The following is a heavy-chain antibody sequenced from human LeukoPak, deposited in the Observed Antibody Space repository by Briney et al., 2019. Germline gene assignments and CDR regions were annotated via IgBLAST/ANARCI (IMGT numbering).Heavy chain of an antibody. CDR3: ARDEYQLLYSGYYYYMDV. D-gene: IGHD2-2*02. Sequence: PSETLSLTCTVSGGSISSGSYYWSWIRQPAGKGLEWIGRIYTSGSTNYNPSLKSRVTISVDTSKNQFSLKLRSVTAADTAVYYCARDEYQLLYSGYYYYMDVWGKGTTVTVSS. CDR2: IYTSGST. CDR1: GGSISSGSYY. J-gene: IGHJ6*03. V-gene: IGHV4-61*02.